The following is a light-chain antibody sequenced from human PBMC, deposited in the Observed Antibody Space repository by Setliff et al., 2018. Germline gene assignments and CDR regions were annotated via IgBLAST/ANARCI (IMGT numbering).Light chain of an antibody. CDR1: NSDVGGYNY. J-gene: IGLJ2*01. Sequence: ALTQPAAVSGSPGQSIAISCAGTNSDVGGYNYVSWYQQHPNKAPKLLIYEVTKRPSGVSDRFSGSKSGNTASPTISGLQAEDEADYYCLSYTSETTHALFAGGTK. CDR2: EVT. CDR3: LSYTSETTHAL. V-gene: IGLV2-14*03.